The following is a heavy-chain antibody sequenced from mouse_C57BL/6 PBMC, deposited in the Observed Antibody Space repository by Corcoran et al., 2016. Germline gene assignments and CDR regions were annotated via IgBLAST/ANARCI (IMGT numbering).Heavy chain of an antibody. J-gene: IGHJ3*01. CDR3: AAYDGYYEGFAY. Sequence: EVQLQQSGPELVKPGASVKISCKASGYTFTDYYMNWVKQSHGKSLEWIGDINPNNGGTSYNQKFKGKATLTVDKSSSTAYMELRSLTSEDSAVYYCAAYDGYYEGFAYWGQGTLVTVSA. D-gene: IGHD2-3*01. V-gene: IGHV1-26*01. CDR1: GYTFTDYY. CDR2: INPNNGGT.